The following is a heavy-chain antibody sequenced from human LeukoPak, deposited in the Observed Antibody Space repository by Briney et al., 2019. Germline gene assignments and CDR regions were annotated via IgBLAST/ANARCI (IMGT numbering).Heavy chain of an antibody. V-gene: IGHV1-8*01. CDR1: GYTFTSYD. D-gene: IGHD1-14*01. Sequence: ASVKVSCKASGYTFTSYDINWVRQATGQGLEWMGWMNPNSGNTGYAQKLQGRVTMTTDTSTSTAYMELRSLRSDDTAVYYCAREGLTTSIDYWGQGTLVTVSS. CDR2: MNPNSGNT. CDR3: AREGLTTSIDY. J-gene: IGHJ4*02.